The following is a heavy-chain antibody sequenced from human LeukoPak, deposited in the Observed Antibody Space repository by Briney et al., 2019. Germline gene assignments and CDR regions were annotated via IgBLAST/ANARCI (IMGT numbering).Heavy chain of an antibody. J-gene: IGHJ4*02. CDR2: IVVGSGNT. Sequence: SVKVSCKASGFTFTSSAVQWVRQARGQRLERIGWIVVGSGNTNYAQKFQERVTITRDMSTSTAYMELSSLRSEDTAVYYCAALYSSGWRLGYWGQGTLVTVSS. D-gene: IGHD6-19*01. CDR1: GFTFTSSA. CDR3: AALYSSGWRLGY. V-gene: IGHV1-58*01.